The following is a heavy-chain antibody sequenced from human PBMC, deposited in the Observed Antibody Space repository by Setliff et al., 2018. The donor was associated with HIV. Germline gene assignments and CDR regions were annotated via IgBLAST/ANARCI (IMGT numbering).Heavy chain of an antibody. J-gene: IGHJ5*02. V-gene: IGHV4-59*01. D-gene: IGHD1-26*01. Sequence: SETLSLTCSVSGGSLNRYYWSWIRQTPGKGLEWLGYIYYSGGTNYNSHPSLKSRVAISIDTSKSQFSLRLNSVTAADTAVYYCARGGVGAALVWFDPWGQGTLVTVSS. CDR2: IYYSGGT. CDR3: ARGGVGAALVWFDP. CDR1: GGSLNRYY.